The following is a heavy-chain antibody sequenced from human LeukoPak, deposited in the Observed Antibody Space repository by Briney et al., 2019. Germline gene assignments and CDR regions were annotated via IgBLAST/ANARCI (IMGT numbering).Heavy chain of an antibody. CDR3: ARVPYVFDL. J-gene: IGHJ3*01. V-gene: IGHV3-74*01. Sequence: GGSLRLSCAASGFTFSNYWMHWVRQAPGKGLVWVSRINRDGSSTDYLDSVKGRFTISRDNARNTLYLQMNSLRAEDTAVYYCARVPYVFDLWGQGTMVTVSS. CDR1: GFTFSNYW. CDR2: INRDGSST.